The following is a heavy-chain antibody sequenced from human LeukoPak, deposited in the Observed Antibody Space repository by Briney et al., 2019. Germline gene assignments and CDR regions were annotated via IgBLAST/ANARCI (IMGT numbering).Heavy chain of an antibody. Sequence: GGSLRLSCAASGFTFSSYGMHWVRQAPGKGLEWVAVISYDGSNKYYADSVKGRFTISRDNSKNTLYLQMTSLRAEDTAVYYCAWAAAGTGMDFDYWGQGTLVTVSS. V-gene: IGHV3-30*03. J-gene: IGHJ4*02. CDR2: ISYDGSNK. CDR3: AWAAAGTGMDFDY. D-gene: IGHD6-13*01. CDR1: GFTFSSYG.